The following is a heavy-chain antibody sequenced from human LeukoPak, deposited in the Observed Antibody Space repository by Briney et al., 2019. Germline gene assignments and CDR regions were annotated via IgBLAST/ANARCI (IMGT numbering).Heavy chain of an antibody. V-gene: IGHV1-18*01. CDR2: ISAYNGNT. Sequence: ASVKVSCKASGYTFTSYGISWVRQGPGQGLEWMGWISAYNGNTNYAQKLQGRVTMTADTSTSTAYMELRSLRSDDTAVYYCARERLYVGSDYWGQGTLVTVSS. CDR1: GYTFTSYG. J-gene: IGHJ4*02. D-gene: IGHD2-8*01. CDR3: ARERLYVGSDY.